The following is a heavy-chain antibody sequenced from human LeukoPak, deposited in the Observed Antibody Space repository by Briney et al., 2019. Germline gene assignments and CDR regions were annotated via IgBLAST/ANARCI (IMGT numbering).Heavy chain of an antibody. J-gene: IGHJ4*02. CDR1: GFTFSSYA. Sequence: GGSLRLSCAASGFTFSSYAMSWVRQAPGKGLVWVSRIDNGGTTTLYADSVRGRFTISRDNAKNTLYLQMNSLRAEDTAIYFCARVRSDYSSSSPPDYWGQGTPVTVSS. D-gene: IGHD6-6*01. CDR3: ARVRSDYSSSSPPDY. CDR2: IDNGGTTT. V-gene: IGHV3-74*01.